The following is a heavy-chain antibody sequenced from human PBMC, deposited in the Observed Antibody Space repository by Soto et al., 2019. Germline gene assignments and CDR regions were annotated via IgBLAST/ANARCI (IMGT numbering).Heavy chain of an antibody. CDR2: ISSSSSTI. CDR3: VRDNYYDSSGSLDY. D-gene: IGHD3-22*01. J-gene: IGHJ4*02. CDR1: GFTFSSYS. Sequence: GGSLRLSCAASGFTFSSYSMNSVRQAPGKGLEWVSYISSSSSTIYYADSVKGRFTISRDNAKNSLYLQMNSLRDEDTAVYYCVRDNYYDSSGSLDYWGQGTLVTVSS. V-gene: IGHV3-48*02.